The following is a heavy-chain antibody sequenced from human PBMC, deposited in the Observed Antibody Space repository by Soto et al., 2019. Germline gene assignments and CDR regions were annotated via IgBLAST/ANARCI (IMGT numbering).Heavy chain of an antibody. CDR2: IIPIFGTA. CDR3: ARSTVTTDAFGI. J-gene: IGHJ3*02. D-gene: IGHD4-17*01. CDR1: GGTFSSYA. Sequence: QVQLVQSGAEVKKPGSSVKVSCKASGGTFSSYAISWVRQAPGQGLEWMGGIIPIFGTANYAQKFQDRVTITADESTSTAYMELSSLRNEDTAMYYCARSTVTTDAFGIWGQGTIVTVSS. V-gene: IGHV1-69*12.